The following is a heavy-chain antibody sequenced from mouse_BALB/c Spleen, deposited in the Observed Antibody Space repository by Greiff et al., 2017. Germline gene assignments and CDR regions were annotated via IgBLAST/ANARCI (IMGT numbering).Heavy chain of an antibody. CDR3: TREDYGTYAMDY. CDR2: ISSGGSYT. D-gene: IGHD1-1*01. V-gene: IGHV5-6-4*01. Sequence: EVKVVESGGGLVKPGGSLKLSCAASGFTFSSYTMSWVRQTPEKRLEWVATISSGGSYTYYPDSVKGRFTISRDNAKNTLYLQMSSLKSEDTAMYYCTREDYGTYAMDYWGQGTSVTVSS. CDR1: GFTFSSYT. J-gene: IGHJ4*01.